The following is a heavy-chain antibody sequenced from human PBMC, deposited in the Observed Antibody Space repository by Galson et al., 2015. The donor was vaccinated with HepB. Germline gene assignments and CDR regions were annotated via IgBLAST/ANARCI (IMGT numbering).Heavy chain of an antibody. CDR2: VYSGGSK. D-gene: IGHD3-22*01. CDR1: GFTVGSSF. CDR3: ARDSRGFKYGYSFDY. Sequence: SLRLSCAGSGFTVGSSFMNWVRQAPGKGLEWVAVVYSGGSKHYAESVKGRFSISRDNSKNTVDLQMNCLRAEDTAVYFCARDSRGFKYGYSFDYWGQGTQVTVSS. V-gene: IGHV3-66*01. J-gene: IGHJ4*02.